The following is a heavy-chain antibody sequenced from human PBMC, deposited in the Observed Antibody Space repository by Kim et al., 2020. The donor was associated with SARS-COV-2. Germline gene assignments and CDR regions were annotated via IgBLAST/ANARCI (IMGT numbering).Heavy chain of an antibody. D-gene: IGHD2-2*01. V-gene: IGHV3-23*01. J-gene: IGHJ2*01. CDR3: ATAGGYCSSTSCYYWYFDL. Sequence: GRFTISRDNSKNTLYLQMNSLRAEDTAVYYCATAGGYCSSTSCYYWYFDLWGRGTLVTVSS.